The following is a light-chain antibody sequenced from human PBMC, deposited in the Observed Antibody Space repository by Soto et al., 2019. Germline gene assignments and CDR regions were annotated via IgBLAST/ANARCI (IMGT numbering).Light chain of an antibody. CDR3: QQYGSSGT. CDR1: QSVSNNY. V-gene: IGKV3-20*01. J-gene: IGKJ1*01. Sequence: EIVLTQSPVTLSLSPVERATLSCRASQSVSNNYLAWYQQEPGQAPRLLIYGASNRATGIPDRFSGSGSGTDFTLTISRLEPEDFAVYYCQQYGSSGTFGQGTKVDIK. CDR2: GAS.